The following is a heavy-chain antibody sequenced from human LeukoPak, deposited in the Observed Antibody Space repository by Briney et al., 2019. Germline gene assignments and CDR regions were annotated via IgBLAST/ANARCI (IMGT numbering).Heavy chain of an antibody. CDR3: ARDWFTRLGELSPDRAFDY. V-gene: IGHV3-20*04. J-gene: IGHJ4*02. CDR1: GFTFDDSV. Sequence: GGSLRLSCAASGFTFDDSVMSWVRQAPGKGLEWVSGINWNGGSTGYADSVKGRFTISRDNAKNSLYLQMSSLRAEDTALYYCARDWFTRLGELSPDRAFDYWGQGTLVTVSS. D-gene: IGHD3-16*02. CDR2: INWNGGST.